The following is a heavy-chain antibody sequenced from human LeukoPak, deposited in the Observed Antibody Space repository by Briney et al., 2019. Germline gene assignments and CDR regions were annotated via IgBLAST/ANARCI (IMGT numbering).Heavy chain of an antibody. V-gene: IGHV3-11*01. D-gene: IGHD1-26*01. Sequence: GGSLRLSCAASGFTFSDYYMSWIRQAPGKGLEWVSYISSSGSTIYYADSVKGRFTISRDNAKNSLYLQMNSLRAEDTAVYYCARDLWELPPDAFDIWGQGTMVTVSS. CDR1: GFTFSDYY. CDR2: ISSSGSTI. J-gene: IGHJ3*02. CDR3: ARDLWELPPDAFDI.